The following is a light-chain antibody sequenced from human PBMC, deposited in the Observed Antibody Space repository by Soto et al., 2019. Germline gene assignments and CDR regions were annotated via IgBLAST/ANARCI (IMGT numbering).Light chain of an antibody. J-gene: IGKJ4*01. CDR3: HQYYSPPLT. Sequence: ILMTQSPDSLAVSQGYSATINCKSSQILLYTSNYKEYLAWYQQKPRQPPKLLFYWASTRASGVPSRFSASASGTDFTLTISSLQAEDVAVYYCHQYYSPPLTFGGGTKVDIK. V-gene: IGKV4-1*01. CDR2: WAS. CDR1: QILLYTSNYKEY.